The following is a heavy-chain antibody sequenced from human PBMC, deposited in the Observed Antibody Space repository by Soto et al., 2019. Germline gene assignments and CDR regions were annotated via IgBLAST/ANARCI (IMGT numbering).Heavy chain of an antibody. CDR3: AVAVAGPTAIGY. V-gene: IGHV3-30*04. CDR2: ISYDGSST. CDR1: GFTFSSYA. Sequence: GWSPRLSCAASGFTFSSYAMHWVRQTPGKGLEWVAVISYDGSSTSYADSVKGRFTISRDNAKNTLYLQMNSLRAEDTAVYYCAVAVAGPTAIGYWGQGTLVTVSS. J-gene: IGHJ4*02. D-gene: IGHD6-19*01.